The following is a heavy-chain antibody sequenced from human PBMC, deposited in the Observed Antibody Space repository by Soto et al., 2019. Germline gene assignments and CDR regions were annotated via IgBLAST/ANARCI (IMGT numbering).Heavy chain of an antibody. CDR1: GFTFSSYS. CDR3: AREAVTNYYYYGMDF. D-gene: IGHD4-17*01. J-gene: IGHJ6*02. CDR2: IGSSSNTI. Sequence: GGSLRLSCAASGFTFSSYSMNWVRQAPGKGLEWVSYIGSSSNTIYYADSVKGRFTISRDNAKNSLYLQMNSLRDEDTAVYYCAREAVTNYYYYGMDFWGQGTTVTVSS. V-gene: IGHV3-48*02.